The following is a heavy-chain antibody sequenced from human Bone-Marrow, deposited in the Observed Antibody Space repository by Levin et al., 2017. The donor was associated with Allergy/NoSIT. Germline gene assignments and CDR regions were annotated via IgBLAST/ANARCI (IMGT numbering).Heavy chain of an antibody. V-gene: IGHV1-3*01. CDR2: INPVNGNT. J-gene: IGHJ5*02. D-gene: IGHD5-12*01. CDR3: ERAVIPRGSSRQWLPLDWFDP. CDR1: GYSFTHYA. Sequence: GESLKISCQASGYSFTHYAIHWVRQAPGQRLEWMGWINPVNGNTKYSQNFQGRVTITKDTSASTGYVKRGSLRAEDTAVYDCERAVIPRGSSRQWLPLDWFDPWGQGTLVTVSS.